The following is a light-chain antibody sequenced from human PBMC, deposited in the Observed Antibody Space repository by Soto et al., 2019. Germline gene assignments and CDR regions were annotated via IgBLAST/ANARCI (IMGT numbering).Light chain of an antibody. CDR2: GAS. V-gene: IGKV3-20*01. CDR3: QQYVRSPWT. Sequence: EIVLTQSPGTLSLSPGERATLSCRASQSVSSSYLAWYRQKPGQAPRLLIYGASSRVTGIPDRFSGSGSGTDFTLTISGLEPEDFAVYYCQQYVRSPWTFGQGTKVEIK. J-gene: IGKJ1*01. CDR1: QSVSSSY.